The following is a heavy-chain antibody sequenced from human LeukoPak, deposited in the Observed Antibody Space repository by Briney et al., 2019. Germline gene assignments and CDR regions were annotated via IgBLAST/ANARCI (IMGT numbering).Heavy chain of an antibody. CDR1: GYTFTSYG. V-gene: IGHV1-18*01. CDR3: ARADDFSSRYYYGMDV. J-gene: IGHJ6*02. D-gene: IGHD3-3*01. Sequence: VSVKVSCQASGYTFTSYGISWVRQAPGQGLEWMGWISAYNGNTNYAQKLQGRVTMTTDTSTSTAYMELRSLRSDDTAVYYCARADDFSSRYYYGMDVWGQGTTVTVSS. CDR2: ISAYNGNT.